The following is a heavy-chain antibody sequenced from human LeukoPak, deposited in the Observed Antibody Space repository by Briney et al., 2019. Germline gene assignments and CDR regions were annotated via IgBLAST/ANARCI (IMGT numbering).Heavy chain of an antibody. CDR3: ASRATGYYYDSSGYHPS. CDR1: GGTFSSYA. J-gene: IGHJ5*02. CDR2: IIPIFGTA. V-gene: IGHV1-69*01. Sequence: GASVKVSCKASGGTFSSYAISWVRQAPGQGLEWMGGIIPIFGTANYAQKFQGRVTITADESTSTAYMELSSLRSEDTAVYYCASRATGYYYDSSGYHPSWGQGTLVTVSS. D-gene: IGHD3-22*01.